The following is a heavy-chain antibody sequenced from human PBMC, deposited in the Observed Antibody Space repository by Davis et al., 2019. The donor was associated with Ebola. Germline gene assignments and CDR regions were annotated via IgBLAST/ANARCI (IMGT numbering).Heavy chain of an antibody. CDR1: GGSFSGYY. CDR2: INHSGST. CDR3: ASVKYSGYGKWNYYYGMDV. J-gene: IGHJ6*02. D-gene: IGHD5-12*01. Sequence: GSLRLSCAVYGGSFSGYYWSWIRQPPGKGLEWIGEINHSGSTNYNPSLKSRVTIPVDTSKNQFSLKLSSVTAADTAVYYCASVKYSGYGKWNYYYGMDVWGQGTTVTVSS. V-gene: IGHV4-34*01.